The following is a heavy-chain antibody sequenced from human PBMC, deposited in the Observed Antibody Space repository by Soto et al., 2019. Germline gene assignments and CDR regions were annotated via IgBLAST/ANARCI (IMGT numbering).Heavy chain of an antibody. CDR3: AKLTRGNYYYDSSGYSRNAFDI. J-gene: IGHJ3*02. V-gene: IGHV3-30*18. CDR2: ISYDGSNK. Sequence: GGSLRLSCAASGSTFSSYGMHWVRQAPGKGLEWVAVISYDGSNKYYADSVKGRFTISRDNSKNTLYLQMNSLRAEDTAVYYCAKLTRGNYYYDSSGYSRNAFDIWGQGTMVTVSS. D-gene: IGHD3-22*01. CDR1: GSTFSSYG.